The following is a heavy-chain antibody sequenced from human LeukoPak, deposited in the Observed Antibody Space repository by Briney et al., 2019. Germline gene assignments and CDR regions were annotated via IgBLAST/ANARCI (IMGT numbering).Heavy chain of an antibody. CDR3: ARGNLYYYDSSGYYYDY. Sequence: GASVKVSCKASGYTFTGYYMHWVRQAPGQGLEWMGWINPNSGGTNYAQKFQGRVTMTRDTSISTAYMELSRLRSDDTAVYYCARGNLYYYDSSGYYYDYWGQGTLVTVSS. V-gene: IGHV1-2*02. CDR1: GYTFTGYY. J-gene: IGHJ4*02. CDR2: INPNSGGT. D-gene: IGHD3-22*01.